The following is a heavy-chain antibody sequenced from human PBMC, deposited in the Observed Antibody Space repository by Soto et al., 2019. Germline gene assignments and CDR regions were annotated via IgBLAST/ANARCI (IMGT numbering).Heavy chain of an antibody. CDR3: ATEHRFGELSY. D-gene: IGHD3-10*01. CDR2: ISAYNGNT. Sequence: ASVKVSCKASGYTFTSYCISWVRQAPGQGLEWMGWISAYNGNTNYAQKLQGRVTMTTDTSTSTAYMELRSLRSDDTALYYCATEHRFGELSYWGQGTLVTVSS. J-gene: IGHJ4*02. CDR1: GYTFTSYC. V-gene: IGHV1-18*01.